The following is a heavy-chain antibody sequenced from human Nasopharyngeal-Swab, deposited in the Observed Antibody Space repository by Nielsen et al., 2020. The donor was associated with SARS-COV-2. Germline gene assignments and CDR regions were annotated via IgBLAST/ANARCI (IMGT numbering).Heavy chain of an antibody. CDR2: IYYSGGT. CDR1: GGSISSYY. CDR3: ARVRRPRYCSSTSCYGYNWFDP. Sequence: SETLSLTCTVSGGSISSYYWSWIRQPPGKGLEWIGYIYYSGGTNYNPSLKSRVTISVDTSKNQSSLKLSSVTAADTAVYYCARVRRPRYCSSTSCYGYNWFDPWGQGTLVTVSS. V-gene: IGHV4-59*01. D-gene: IGHD2-2*01. J-gene: IGHJ5*02.